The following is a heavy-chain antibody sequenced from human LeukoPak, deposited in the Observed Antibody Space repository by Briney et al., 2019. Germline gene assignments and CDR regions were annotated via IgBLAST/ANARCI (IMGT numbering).Heavy chain of an antibody. Sequence: GGSLRLSCAASGFTFSSYAMSWVRQAPGKGLEWVSAISGSGGSTYYADSVKGRFTISRDNSKNTLYLQMNSLRAEDTAVYYCAKVSGRAVAGYLDYWGQGTLVTVSS. CDR3: AKVSGRAVAGYLDY. CDR1: GFTFSSYA. CDR2: ISGSGGST. D-gene: IGHD6-19*01. V-gene: IGHV3-23*01. J-gene: IGHJ4*02.